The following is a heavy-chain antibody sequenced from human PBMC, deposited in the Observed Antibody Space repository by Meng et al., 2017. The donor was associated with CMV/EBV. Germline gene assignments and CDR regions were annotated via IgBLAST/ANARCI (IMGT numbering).Heavy chain of an antibody. CDR3: ARERGSGSYPFDY. CDR2: IIPIFGTA. V-gene: IGHV1-69*01. CDR1: GGTFSSYA. D-gene: IGHD1-26*01. J-gene: IGHJ4*02. Sequence: QAQWGRSGAELKKPGSSVKVSCKASGGTFSSYAISWLRQAPGQGLEWMGGIIPIFGTANYAQKFQGRVTITADESTSTAYMELSSLRSEDTAVYYCARERGSGSYPFDYWGQGTLVTVSS.